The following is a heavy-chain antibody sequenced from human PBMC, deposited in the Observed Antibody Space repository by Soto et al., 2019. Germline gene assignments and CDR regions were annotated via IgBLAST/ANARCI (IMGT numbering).Heavy chain of an antibody. D-gene: IGHD2-15*01. J-gene: IGHJ4*02. Sequence: GGSLRLSCVASGFTFSSYWMSWVRQAPGKGPEWVANIKEDGSEKYYVDSVKGRFTISRDNVKNSLYLQMNSLRAEDTAVYYCGKGYARCDYWGQGTLVTVSS. CDR2: IKEDGSEK. CDR1: GFTFSSYW. CDR3: GKGYARCDY. V-gene: IGHV3-7*03.